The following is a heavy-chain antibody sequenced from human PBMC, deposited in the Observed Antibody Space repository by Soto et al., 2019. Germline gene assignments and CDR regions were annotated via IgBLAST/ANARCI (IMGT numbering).Heavy chain of an antibody. CDR2: MQPSTGRT. CDR3: ARGVSAGVDY. J-gene: IGHJ4*02. CDR1: GYSFTSLD. D-gene: IGHD1-26*01. Sequence: ASVKVSCKASGYSFTSLDINWVRQTAGQGLEWMGWMQPSTGRTGYAQKFQGRVTITRDTSINTAYMELTTLTSDDTAFYYCARGVSAGVDYWGQGTLVTVSS. V-gene: IGHV1-8*01.